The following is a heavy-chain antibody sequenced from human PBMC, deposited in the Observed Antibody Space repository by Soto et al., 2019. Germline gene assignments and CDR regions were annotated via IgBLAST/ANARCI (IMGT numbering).Heavy chain of an antibody. CDR2: IYYSGST. CDR3: ARGYSRNFDY. Sequence: SETLSLTCTVSGGSISSRGYYWGWIRQPPGKGLEWIGTIYYSGSTYYNPSLKSRVTISVDTSKNQFSLKLSSVTAAETAVYYFARGYSRNFDYWGQGTLLTVSS. V-gene: IGHV4-39*01. CDR1: GGSISSRGYY. J-gene: IGHJ4*02. D-gene: IGHD6-13*01.